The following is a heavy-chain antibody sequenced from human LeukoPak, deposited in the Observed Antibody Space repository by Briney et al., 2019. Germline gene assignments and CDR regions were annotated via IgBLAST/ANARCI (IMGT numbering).Heavy chain of an antibody. D-gene: IGHD6-13*01. Sequence: SETLSLTCAVYGGSFSGYYWSWIRQPPGKGLEWIGEINHSGSTNYSPSPKSRVTISVDTSKNQFSLKLSSVTAADTAVYYCARARSGSSSWYGKNTRGKFDYWGQGTLVTVSS. J-gene: IGHJ4*02. CDR3: ARARSGSSSWYGKNTRGKFDY. CDR1: GGSFSGYY. V-gene: IGHV4-34*01. CDR2: INHSGST.